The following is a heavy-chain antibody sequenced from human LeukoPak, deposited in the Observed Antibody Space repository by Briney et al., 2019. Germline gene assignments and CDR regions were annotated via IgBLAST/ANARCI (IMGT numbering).Heavy chain of an antibody. V-gene: IGHV3-48*03. CDR3: MRAAPGSNTGDY. CDR1: GFTFTDYE. D-gene: IGHD1-14*01. J-gene: IGHJ4*02. Sequence: GRSLTLSCVASGFTFTDYEFNWVRQAPGKGLESLSFINIDRGTNLYADSVKGRFTISRDDEKSIVYLHMHSLRAEDTAVYYCMRAAPGSNTGDYWGQGTRVTVSS. CDR2: INIDRGTN.